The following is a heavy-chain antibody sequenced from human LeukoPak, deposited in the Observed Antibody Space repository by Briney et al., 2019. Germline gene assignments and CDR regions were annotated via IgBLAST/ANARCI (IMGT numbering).Heavy chain of an antibody. J-gene: IGHJ4*02. CDR1: GLTFSNYE. V-gene: IGHV3-48*03. CDR2: ISSSSNMI. D-gene: IGHD6-13*01. Sequence: PGGSLRLSCAASGLTFSNYEMNWVRQAPGKGLEWFSYISSSSNMIFYAESVKGRFTISRDNAKNSLYLQMNSLGAEDTAIYYCATASGGWYRYYFDSWGQGILVTVSS. CDR3: ATASGGWYRYYFDS.